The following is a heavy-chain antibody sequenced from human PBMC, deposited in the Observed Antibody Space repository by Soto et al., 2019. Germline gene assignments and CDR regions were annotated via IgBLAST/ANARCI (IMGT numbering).Heavy chain of an antibody. Sequence: ASVKVSCKASGYTFTSYGISGVRQAPGRGLEWMGWISAYNGKTNYAQKLQGRVTMTTDTSTSTTYMELRRLRSDETAVYYCAGDTSNCFDCSGQGTLVTFSS. CDR3: AGDTSNCFDC. V-gene: IGHV1-18*01. CDR2: ISAYNGKT. D-gene: IGHD2-2*01. J-gene: IGHJ4*02. CDR1: GYTFTSYG.